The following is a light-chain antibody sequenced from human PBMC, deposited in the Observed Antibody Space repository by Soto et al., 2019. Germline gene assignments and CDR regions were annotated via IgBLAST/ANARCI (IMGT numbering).Light chain of an antibody. J-gene: IGLJ2*01. V-gene: IGLV2-14*01. CDR1: SSDVGGYNY. CDR3: SSYTSSSTSVV. Sequence: QSALTQPASVSGSPGQSITISCTGTSSDVGGYNYVSWYQQHPGKAPKLMIYDVSNRPSGVSNGFSGSKSGNTASLTISGLQAEDEADYYCSSYTSSSTSVVFGGGTQLTVL. CDR2: DVS.